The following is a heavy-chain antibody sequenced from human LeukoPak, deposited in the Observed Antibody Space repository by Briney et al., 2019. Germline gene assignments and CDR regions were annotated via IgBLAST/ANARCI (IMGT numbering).Heavy chain of an antibody. CDR3: AKHTGFWSTSVHY. Sequence: GGSLRLSCVASGFTFRTYWMSWVRQAPGKGPEWVSAISGSGGSTYYADSVKGRFTISRDNSKNTLYLQMNSLRAEDTAVYYCAKHTGFWSTSVHYWGQGTLVTVSS. D-gene: IGHD3-3*01. CDR1: GFTFRTYW. CDR2: ISGSGGST. V-gene: IGHV3-23*01. J-gene: IGHJ4*02.